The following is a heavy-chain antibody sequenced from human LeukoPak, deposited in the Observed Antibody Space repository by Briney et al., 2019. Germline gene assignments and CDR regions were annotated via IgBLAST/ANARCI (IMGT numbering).Heavy chain of an antibody. CDR1: GGTFISYA. J-gene: IGHJ4*02. CDR3: AKGGTTVVDY. V-gene: IGHV1-69*13. Sequence: SVKVSCKASGGTFISYAISWVRQAPGQGLEWMGGIIPIFGTANYAQKFQGRVTITADESTSTAYMELSSLRAEDTAVYYCAKGGTTVVDYWGQGTLVTVSS. D-gene: IGHD4-23*01. CDR2: IIPIFGTA.